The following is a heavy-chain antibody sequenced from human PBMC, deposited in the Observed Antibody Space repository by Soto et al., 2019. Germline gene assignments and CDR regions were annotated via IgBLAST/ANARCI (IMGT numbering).Heavy chain of an antibody. CDR2: ISGSGGST. Sequence: PVGSLRLSCASSVFTFSSYAMSCVRHSPGKGLEWVSAISGSGGSTYYADSVKGRFTISRDNSKNTLYLQMNSLRAEDTAVYYCAKGSRGNMAIFDYLGQGTLVTVSS. CDR1: VFTFSSYA. V-gene: IGHV3-23*01. J-gene: IGHJ4*02. D-gene: IGHD4-4*01. CDR3: AKGSRGNMAIFDY.